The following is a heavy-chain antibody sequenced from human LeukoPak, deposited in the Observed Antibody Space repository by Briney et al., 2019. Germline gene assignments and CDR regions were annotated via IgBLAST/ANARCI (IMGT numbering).Heavy chain of an antibody. CDR3: ARDQTIGGYCSSTSCYAYWFDP. CDR2: INPNSGGT. CDR1: GYTFTGYY. V-gene: IGHV1-2*02. D-gene: IGHD2-2*01. Sequence: ASVKVSCKASGYTFTGYYMHWVRQPPGQGLEWMGWINPNSGGTNYAQKFQGRVTMTRDTSISTAYMELSRLRSDDTAVYYCARDQTIGGYCSSTSCYAYWFDPWGQGTLVTVSS. J-gene: IGHJ5*02.